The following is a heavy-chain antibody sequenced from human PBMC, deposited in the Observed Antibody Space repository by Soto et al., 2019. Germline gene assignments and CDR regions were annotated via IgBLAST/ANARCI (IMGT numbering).Heavy chain of an antibody. J-gene: IGHJ6*02. CDR3: AKGLFDYYPYYGMDV. CDR1: GFTFSSYA. V-gene: IGHV3-23*01. Sequence: PGGSLRLSCAASGFTFSSYAMTWVRQAPGKGLEWVSAISSSGGSTFYADSVKRRFSISRDNSKNTLYLQLNSLRAEDTAVYYCAKGLFDYYPYYGMDVWGQGTTVTVSS. CDR2: ISSSGGST.